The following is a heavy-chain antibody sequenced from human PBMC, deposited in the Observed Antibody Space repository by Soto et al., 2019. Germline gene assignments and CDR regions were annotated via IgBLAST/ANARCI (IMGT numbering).Heavy chain of an antibody. CDR1: GGSISSGGYY. CDR3: ARDAVVIGVDYYFYGMDV. Sequence: QVQLQESGPGLVKPSQTLSLTCTVSGGSISSGGYYWSWIRQHPGKGLEWIGYIYYSGSTYYNPSLKSRVTISVDRSKNQFSLKLSSVTAADTAVYYCARDAVVIGVDYYFYGMDVWGQGTTVTVSS. D-gene: IGHD3-22*01. CDR2: IYYSGST. V-gene: IGHV4-31*03. J-gene: IGHJ6*02.